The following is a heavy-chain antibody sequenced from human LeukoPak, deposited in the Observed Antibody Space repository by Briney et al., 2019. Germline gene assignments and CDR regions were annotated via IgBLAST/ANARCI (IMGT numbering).Heavy chain of an antibody. CDR2: INQDGNEK. V-gene: IGHV3-7*04. CDR1: GFTFSNYW. CDR3: ARGHTFSGDC. J-gene: IGHJ4*02. D-gene: IGHD1-14*01. Sequence: GSLRLSCAASGFTFSNYWMTWVRQAPGKGLEWVTNINQDGNEKYYVDSVKGRFTISRDNAKNSLYLQMNNLRADDTAVYYCARGHTFSGDCWGQGTLVTVSS.